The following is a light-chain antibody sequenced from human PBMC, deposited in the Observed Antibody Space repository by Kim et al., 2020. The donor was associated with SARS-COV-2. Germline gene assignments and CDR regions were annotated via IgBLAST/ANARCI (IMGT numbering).Light chain of an antibody. CDR3: QQLNTYPRLT. J-gene: IGKJ4*01. CDR2: AAS. Sequence: AGGDRVPITCRASQGISSYLAWYQQKPGKAPKLLIYAASTLQSGVPSRFSGSGSGTEFTLTISSLQPEDFATYYCQQLNTYPRLTFGGGTKVDIK. V-gene: IGKV1-9*01. CDR1: QGISSY.